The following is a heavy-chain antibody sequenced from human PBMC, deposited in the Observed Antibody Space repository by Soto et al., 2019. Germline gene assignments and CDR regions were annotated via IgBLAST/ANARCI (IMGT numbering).Heavy chain of an antibody. CDR3: AKDPNAHLVSYGMDV. CDR2: INGSGGST. Sequence: GGSLRLSCAASGFTFSSYAMSWVRQAPGKGLEWVSAINGSGGSTYYADSVKGRFTISRDSSKNTLYLQMNRLRAEDTAVYYCAKDPNAHLVSYGMDVWGQGTTVTVSS. CDR1: GFTFSSYA. V-gene: IGHV3-23*01. D-gene: IGHD2-2*01. J-gene: IGHJ6*02.